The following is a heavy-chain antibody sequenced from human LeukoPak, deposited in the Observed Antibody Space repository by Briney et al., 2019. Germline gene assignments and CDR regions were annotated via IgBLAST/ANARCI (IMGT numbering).Heavy chain of an antibody. CDR3: VLGYCSSTSCYVAGGFDY. CDR2: ISSNGGST. CDR1: GFTFSSYA. J-gene: IGHJ4*02. V-gene: IGHV3-64D*09. Sequence: GGSLRLPCSASGFTFSSYAMHWVRQAPGKGLEYVSAISSNGGSTYYADSVKGRFTISRDNSKNTLYLQMSSLRAEDTAVCYCVLGYCSSTSCYVAGGFDYWGQGTLVTVSS. D-gene: IGHD2-2*01.